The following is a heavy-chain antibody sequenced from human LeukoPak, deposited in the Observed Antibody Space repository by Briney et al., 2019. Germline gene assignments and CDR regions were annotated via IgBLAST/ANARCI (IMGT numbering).Heavy chain of an antibody. CDR3: TSEDMTTIPIAGQISKPYWYFDF. CDR1: GFTFSNAW. Sequence: PGGSLRLSCGASGFTFSNAWMSWVRQAPGKGLEWVGRIKSNSDGGTTEYAAPVKGRFTISRDDSTSTLYLQMTSLKTEDTALYYCTSEDMTTIPIAGQISKPYWYFDFWGRGTLVTVSS. CDR2: IKSNSDGGTT. D-gene: IGHD5-24*01. V-gene: IGHV3-15*01. J-gene: IGHJ2*01.